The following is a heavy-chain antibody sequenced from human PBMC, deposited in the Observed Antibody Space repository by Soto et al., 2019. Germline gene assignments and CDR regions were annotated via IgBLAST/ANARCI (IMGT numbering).Heavy chain of an antibody. Sequence: SGPELVNPTQTLTLTCTFSGFSLSTRGVGVGWIRQPPGQALEWLALIYWDDDKRYCPSLKSRLTITKDTSKNQVVLTMTNMDPVDTATYFCAHRLTLNSDWNYGRFDYWGQGTLVTVSS. CDR2: IYWDDDK. J-gene: IGHJ4*02. D-gene: IGHD1-7*01. CDR3: AHRLTLNSDWNYGRFDY. CDR1: GFSLSTRGVG. V-gene: IGHV2-5*02.